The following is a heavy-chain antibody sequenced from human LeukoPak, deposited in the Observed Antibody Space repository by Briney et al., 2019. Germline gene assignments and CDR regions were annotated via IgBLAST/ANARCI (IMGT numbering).Heavy chain of an antibody. J-gene: IGHJ4*02. V-gene: IGHV3-66*04. CDR2: IYSGGST. CDR3: AKPYYYGSRSYMDY. CDR1: GFTVSSNY. Sequence: GGSLRLSCAASGFTVSSNYMSWVRQAPGKGLEWVSVIYSGGSTYCADSVKGRFTVSRDNSKNTLYLQMNSLRAEDTAVYYCAKPYYYGSRSYMDYWGQGTLVTVSS. D-gene: IGHD3-10*01.